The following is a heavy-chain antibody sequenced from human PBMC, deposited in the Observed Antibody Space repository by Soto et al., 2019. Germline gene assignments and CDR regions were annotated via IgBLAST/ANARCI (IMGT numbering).Heavy chain of an antibody. CDR1: GFKFSAYW. CDR2: IKHDTSEA. V-gene: IGHV3-7*03. J-gene: IGHJ4*02. CDR3: ARDGLLFSGPYRPSRFDY. Sequence: DVQLVESGGGWVQPGRSLRLSCAASGFKFSAYWMSWVRQAPGKGLEWVGNIKHDTSEAHYADSVKGRFTITRDNIKNFLFLQMRDLRADDTASYYCARDGLLFSGPYRPSRFDYWGLGALVTVSS. D-gene: IGHD3-16*02.